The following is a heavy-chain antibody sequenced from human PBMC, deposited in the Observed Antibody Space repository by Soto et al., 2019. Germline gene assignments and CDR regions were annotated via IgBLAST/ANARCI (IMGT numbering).Heavy chain of an antibody. CDR2: ISYDGSNT. CDR1: GFTFSSYA. V-gene: IGHV3-30-3*01. D-gene: IGHD6-13*01. Sequence: QVQLVESGGGVVQPGRSLRLSCAASGFTFSSYAMHWVRQAPGKGLEWVAVISYDGSNTYYADSVKGRFTISRDNSXXXLXXQMNSLRAEDTAVYYCARDLGAYSSSGRYYYGMDVWGRGTTVTVSS. J-gene: IGHJ6*02. CDR3: ARDLGAYSSSGRYYYGMDV.